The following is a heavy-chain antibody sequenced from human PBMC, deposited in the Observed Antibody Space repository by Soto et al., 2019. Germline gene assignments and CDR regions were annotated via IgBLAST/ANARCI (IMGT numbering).Heavy chain of an antibody. Sequence: ASVKVSCKASGGTFSSYAICWVRQAPGQGLEWMGGIIPIFGTANYAQKFQGRVTITADESTSTAYMELSSLRSEDTAVYYCARYRGITGFYYFDYWGQGTLVTVPQ. CDR1: GGTFSSYA. CDR2: IIPIFGTA. J-gene: IGHJ4*02. V-gene: IGHV1-69*13. D-gene: IGHD1-20*01. CDR3: ARYRGITGFYYFDY.